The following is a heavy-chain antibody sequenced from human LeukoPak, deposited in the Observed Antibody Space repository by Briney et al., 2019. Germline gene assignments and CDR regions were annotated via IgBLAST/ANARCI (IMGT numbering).Heavy chain of an antibody. V-gene: IGHV4-59*08. CDR3: ATQASGYNVGSLDF. CDR2: IYYTGST. Sequence: SETLSLTCTVSGGSISAFYWSWIRQPPGKGLEWIGYIYYTGSTNYNPSLKSRVTMSVGTSKNLFSLNLNSLTAADTAVYYCATQASGYNVGSLDFWGQGTLVTVSS. CDR1: GGSISAFY. D-gene: IGHD5/OR15-5a*01. J-gene: IGHJ4*02.